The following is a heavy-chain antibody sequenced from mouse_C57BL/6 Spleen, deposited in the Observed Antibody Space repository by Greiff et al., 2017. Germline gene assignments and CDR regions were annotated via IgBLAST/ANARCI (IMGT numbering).Heavy chain of an antibody. Sequence: DVKLVESGGGLVKPGGSLKLSCAASGFTFSDYGMHWVRQAPEKGLEWVAYISSGSSTIYYADTVKGRFTISRDNAKNTLFLQMTSLRSEDTAMYYCARLEYDGYYFDYWGQGTTLTVSS. CDR2: ISSGSSTI. CDR3: ARLEYDGYYFDY. D-gene: IGHD1-2*01. CDR1: GFTFSDYG. J-gene: IGHJ2*01. V-gene: IGHV5-17*01.